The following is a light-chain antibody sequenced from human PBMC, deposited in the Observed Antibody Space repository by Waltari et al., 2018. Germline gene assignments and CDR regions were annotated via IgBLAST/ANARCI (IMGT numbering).Light chain of an antibody. J-gene: IGKJ1*01. CDR3: QHYYGVSWT. CDR2: KAS. CDR1: QSIATW. Sequence: DIQMTQSPSTLSASVGDRVTITCRASQSIATWLALYQQKPGKAPKVLISKASTLESGVPSRFSGSRSGTEFTLTISSLQPDDFATYYCQHYYGVSWTFGQGTTVEIK. V-gene: IGKV1-5*03.